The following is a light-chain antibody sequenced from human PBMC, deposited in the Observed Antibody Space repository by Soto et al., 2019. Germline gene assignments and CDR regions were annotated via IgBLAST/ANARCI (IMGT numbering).Light chain of an antibody. J-gene: IGKJ1*01. V-gene: IGKV1-5*03. CDR2: KAS. CDR1: QTISSW. Sequence: DIQMTQSPSTLSGSVGDRVTITCRASQTISSWLAWYQQKPGKAPKLLIYKASTLKSGVPSRFSGSGSGTEYTLTIISLQSEDFAVYYCQQHNNWPRTFGKGTKVDIK. CDR3: QQHNNWPRT.